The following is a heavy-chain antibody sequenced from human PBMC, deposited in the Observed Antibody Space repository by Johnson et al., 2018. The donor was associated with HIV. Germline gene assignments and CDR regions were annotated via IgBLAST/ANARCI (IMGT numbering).Heavy chain of an antibody. Sequence: VQLVESGGGLVQPGGSLRLSCAASGFTVSSNYMSWVRQAPGTGLEWVSVIYSGGSTYYADSVTGRFTISRDNSKNTLYLQMNSLRAEDTAVYYCAREVAIGYSYGYLIGAFDIWGQGTMVTVSS. CDR2: IYSGGST. CDR1: GFTVSSNY. CDR3: AREVAIGYSYGYLIGAFDI. J-gene: IGHJ3*02. D-gene: IGHD5-18*01. V-gene: IGHV3-66*01.